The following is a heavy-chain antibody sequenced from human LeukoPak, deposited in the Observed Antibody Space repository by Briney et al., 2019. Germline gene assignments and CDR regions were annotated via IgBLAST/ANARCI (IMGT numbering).Heavy chain of an antibody. CDR2: IYYSGST. Sequence: SSETLSLTCTVSGGSISSYYWSWIRQPPGKGQEWIGYIYYSGSTNYNPSLKSRVTISVDTSKNQFSLKLSSVTAADTAVYYCARGSGNVVVTASGLDYWGQGTLVTVSS. CDR3: ARGSGNVVVTASGLDY. CDR1: GGSISSYY. D-gene: IGHD2-21*02. V-gene: IGHV4-59*01. J-gene: IGHJ4*02.